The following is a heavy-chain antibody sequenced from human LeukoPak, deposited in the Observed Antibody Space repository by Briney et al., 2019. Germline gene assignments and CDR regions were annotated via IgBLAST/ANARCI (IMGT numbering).Heavy chain of an antibody. D-gene: IGHD3-10*01. Sequence: PGGSLRLSCAASGFTFSSYAMHWVRQAPGKGLEWVAVISYDGSNKYYADSVKGRFTISRDNSKNTLYLQMNSLRAEDTAVYYCARATRGGVDPWGQGTLVTVSS. CDR1: GFTFSSYA. J-gene: IGHJ5*02. CDR3: ARATRGGVDP. CDR2: ISYDGSNK. V-gene: IGHV3-30-3*01.